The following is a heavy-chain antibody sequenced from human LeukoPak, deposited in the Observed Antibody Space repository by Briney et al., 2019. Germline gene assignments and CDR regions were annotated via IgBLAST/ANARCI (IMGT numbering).Heavy chain of an antibody. CDR2: ISYDGSNK. CDR1: GFTFSSYA. Sequence: RGSLRLSCAASGFTFSSYAMHWVRQAPGKGLEWVAVISYDGSNKYYADSVKGRFTITRDNSKNTLYLQMNSLRAEDTAVYYCARDGRRYSYGNWVDVWGQGTTVTVSS. CDR3: ARDGRRYSYGNWVDV. V-gene: IGHV3-30-3*01. J-gene: IGHJ6*02. D-gene: IGHD5-18*01.